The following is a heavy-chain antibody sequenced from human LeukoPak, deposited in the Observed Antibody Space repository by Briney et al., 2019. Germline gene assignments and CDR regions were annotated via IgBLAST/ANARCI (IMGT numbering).Heavy chain of an antibody. Sequence: SETLSLTCAVYGASLNGHYWSWIRQPPGKGLEWIGEGSDVGGTKYNPSLKSRVTISADTSKSQFSLKLSSVTAADTAVYYCAQNGQSGFSFDPWGQGTLVTVSS. V-gene: IGHV4-34*01. CDR2: GSDVGGT. CDR1: GASLNGHY. D-gene: IGHD2-8*01. J-gene: IGHJ5*02. CDR3: AQNGQSGFSFDP.